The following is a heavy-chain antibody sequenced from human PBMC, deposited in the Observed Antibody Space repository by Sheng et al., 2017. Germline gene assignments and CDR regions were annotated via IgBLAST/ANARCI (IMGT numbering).Heavy chain of an antibody. V-gene: IGHV4-34*01. D-gene: IGHD2-2*02. CDR2: INHSGST. Sequence: QVQLQQWGAGLLKPSETLSLTCAVYGGSFSGYYWSWIRQPPGKGLEWIGEINHSGSTNYNPSLKSRVTISVDTSKNQFSLKLSSVTAADTAVYYCARGAALRGSSTSCYTSTCEPLDYWGQGTLVTVSS. J-gene: IGHJ4*02. CDR1: GGSFSGYY. CDR3: ARGAALRGSSTSCYTSTCEPLDY.